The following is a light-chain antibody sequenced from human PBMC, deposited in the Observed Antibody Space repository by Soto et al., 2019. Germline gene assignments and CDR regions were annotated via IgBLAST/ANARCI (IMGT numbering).Light chain of an antibody. V-gene: IGKV1-5*03. CDR3: QQYEAYPLT. Sequence: DIQLTQSPSTLSASVGDRVTITCRASQSSSWLAWYQQKPGKAPKLLVYKASSLESGVPSRFSGSGSGTEFTLTISTLQPDDFATYYCQQYEAYPLTFGGGTKGEI. J-gene: IGKJ4*01. CDR2: KAS. CDR1: QSSSW.